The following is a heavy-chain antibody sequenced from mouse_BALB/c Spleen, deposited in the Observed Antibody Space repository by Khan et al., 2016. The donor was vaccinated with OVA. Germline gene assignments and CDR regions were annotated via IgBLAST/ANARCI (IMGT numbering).Heavy chain of an antibody. Sequence: QVQLKESGPGLVAPSQSLSITCTISGFSLTSYGVHWVRQPPGKGLEWLVMIWSDGSTTYNSALKSRLSISKDNSKSQVVLKMNSLQTDDTAMYYGARHCFSNYGTAMDYWGQGTSVTVSS. CDR1: GFSLTSYG. V-gene: IGHV2-6-1*01. CDR2: IWSDGST. D-gene: IGHD1-1*01. J-gene: IGHJ4*01. CDR3: ARHCFSNYGTAMDY.